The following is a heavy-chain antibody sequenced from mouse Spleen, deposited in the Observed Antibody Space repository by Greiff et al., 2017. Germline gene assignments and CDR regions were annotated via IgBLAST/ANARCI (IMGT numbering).Heavy chain of an antibody. V-gene: IGHV1-59*01. CDR3: ARRPDHFDY. J-gene: IGHJ2*01. CDR1: GYTFTSYW. CDR2: IDPSDSYT. Sequence: VQLQQPGAELVRPGTSVKLSCKASGYTFTSYWMHWVKQRPGQGLEWIGVIDPSDSYTNYNQKFKGKATLTVDTSSSTAYMQLSSLTSEDSAVYYCARRPDHFDYWGQGTTLTVSS.